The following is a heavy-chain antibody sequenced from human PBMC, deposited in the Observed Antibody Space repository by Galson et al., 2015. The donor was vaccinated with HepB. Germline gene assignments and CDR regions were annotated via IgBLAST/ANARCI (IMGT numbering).Heavy chain of an antibody. J-gene: IGHJ4*02. CDR3: AKEGQWLATGLDY. CDR2: ISYDGGNK. CDR1: GFTFSSYG. D-gene: IGHD6-19*01. Sequence: SLRLSCAASGFTFSSYGMHWVRQAPGKGLEWVAVISYDGGNKYYADSVKGRFTISRDNSKNTLYLQMNSLRAEDTAVYYCAKEGQWLATGLDYWGQGTLVTVSS. V-gene: IGHV3-30*18.